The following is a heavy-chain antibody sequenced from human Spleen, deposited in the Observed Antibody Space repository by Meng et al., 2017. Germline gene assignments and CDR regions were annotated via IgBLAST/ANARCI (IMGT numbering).Heavy chain of an antibody. CDR3: ARGPTTMAHDFDY. CDR2: IYYSGST. CDR1: GGSVSSGSYY. Sequence: QGQLEESGPGLVRPSETLSLTCTVSGGSVSSGSYYWSWIRQPPGKGLEWIGYIYYSGSTRYNPSLKSRVTISVDTSKNQFSLKLSSVTAADTAVYYCARGPTTMAHDFDYWGQGTLVTVSS. D-gene: IGHD4-11*01. J-gene: IGHJ4*02. V-gene: IGHV4-61*01.